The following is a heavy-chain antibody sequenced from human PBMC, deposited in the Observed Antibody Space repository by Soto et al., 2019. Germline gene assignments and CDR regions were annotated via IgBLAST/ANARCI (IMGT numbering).Heavy chain of an antibody. Sequence: QVQLVESGGGVVQPGRSLRLSCAASGFTFSSYGMHWVRQAPGKGLEWVAVISYDGSNKYYADSVKGRFTISRDNSNNPLYLQMNSLRAEDTAVYYCAKKGGPGAFDYWGQGTLVTVSS. V-gene: IGHV3-30*18. CDR2: ISYDGSNK. CDR1: GFTFSSYG. J-gene: IGHJ4*02. D-gene: IGHD2-15*01. CDR3: AKKGGPGAFDY.